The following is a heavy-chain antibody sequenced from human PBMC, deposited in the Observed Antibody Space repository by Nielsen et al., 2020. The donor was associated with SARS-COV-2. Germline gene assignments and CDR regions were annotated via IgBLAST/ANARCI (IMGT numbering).Heavy chain of an antibody. CDR2: ISSSSSYI. CDR3: ARRYSGSYFEGYYYGMDV. J-gene: IGHJ6*02. Sequence: GGSLRLSCAASGFTFSSYSMNWVRQAPGKGLEWVSSISSSSSYIYYADSVKGRFTISRDNAKNSLYLQMNSLRAEDTAVYYCARRYSGSYFEGYYYGMDVWGQGTTVTVSS. D-gene: IGHD1-26*01. CDR1: GFTFSSYS. V-gene: IGHV3-21*01.